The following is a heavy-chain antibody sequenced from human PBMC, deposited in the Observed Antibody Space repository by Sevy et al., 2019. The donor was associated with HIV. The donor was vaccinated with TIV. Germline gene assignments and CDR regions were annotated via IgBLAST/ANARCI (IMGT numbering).Heavy chain of an antibody. CDR3: VAEPPSGGHGNYHYGLDL. Sequence: GGSLRLSCTVSGFIFGDYDMHWVRQAPGKGLEWVSLILDRGDQTFNGESVKGRSTISRDNAKNTLYLQMSRLRHEDTAVYYCVAEPPSGGHGNYHYGLDLWGQGTTVTVSS. CDR2: ILDRGDQT. V-gene: IGHV3-30*03. D-gene: IGHD3-16*01. CDR1: GFIFGDYD. J-gene: IGHJ6*02.